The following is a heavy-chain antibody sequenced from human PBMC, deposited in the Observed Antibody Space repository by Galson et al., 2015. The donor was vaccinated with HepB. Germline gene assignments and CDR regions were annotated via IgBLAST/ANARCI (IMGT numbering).Heavy chain of an antibody. Sequence: QSGAEVKKPGESLRISCKGSGSSFTSYWISWARQMPGKGLEWMGRIDPSDSYTNYSPSFQGHVTISADKSISTAYLQWSSLKASDTAMYYCARPLQEPYSSGEVWPGDAFDIWGQGTMVTVSS. CDR3: ARPLQEPYSSGEVWPGDAFDI. CDR1: GSSFTSYW. CDR2: IDPSDSYT. J-gene: IGHJ3*02. D-gene: IGHD6-19*01. V-gene: IGHV5-10-1*01.